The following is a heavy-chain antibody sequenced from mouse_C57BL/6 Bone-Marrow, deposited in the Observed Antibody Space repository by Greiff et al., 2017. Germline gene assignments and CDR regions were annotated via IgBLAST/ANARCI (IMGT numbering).Heavy chain of an antibody. CDR2: ISSGGSYT. CDR3: ARHLCYGNYGFYAMDY. J-gene: IGHJ4*01. Sequence: EVMLVESGGDLVKPGGSLKLSCAASGFTFSSYGMSWVRQTPDKRLEWVATISSGGSYTYYPDSVKGRFTISRDNAKNTLYLQMSSLKSEDTAMYYCARHLCYGNYGFYAMDYWGQGTSVAGAS. CDR1: GFTFSSYG. D-gene: IGHD2-1*01. V-gene: IGHV5-6*01.